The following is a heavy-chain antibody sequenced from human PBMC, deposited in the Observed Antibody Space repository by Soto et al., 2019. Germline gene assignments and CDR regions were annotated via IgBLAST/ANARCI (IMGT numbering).Heavy chain of an antibody. CDR2: ISAYNTNT. V-gene: IGHV1-18*01. CDR3: ARDTPPTDY. CDR1: GYTFTSYH. J-gene: IGHJ4*02. Sequence: QVQLVQSGAEVKKPGASVKVSCTTSGYTFTSYHISWVRQAPGQGLEWRGWISAYNTNTNYAQKFQGRVTMTTDTLTSTAYMELRSLRSDDAAVYYCARDTPPTDYWGQGTLVTVSS.